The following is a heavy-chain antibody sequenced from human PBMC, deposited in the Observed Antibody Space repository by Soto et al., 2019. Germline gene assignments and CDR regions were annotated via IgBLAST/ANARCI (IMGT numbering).Heavy chain of an antibody. CDR2: IYSGGST. V-gene: IGHV3-66*01. CDR1: GFTVSSYY. CDR3: ARARCIRIYDF. D-gene: IGHD5-12*01. J-gene: IGHJ4*02. Sequence: GGSLRLSCAASGFTVSSYYMSWVRQAPGKGLEWVSIIYSGGSTYYADSVKGRFIISRDNSKNTLYLQMNSLRAEDTAVYYCARARCIRIYDFRGPGTLVTVSS.